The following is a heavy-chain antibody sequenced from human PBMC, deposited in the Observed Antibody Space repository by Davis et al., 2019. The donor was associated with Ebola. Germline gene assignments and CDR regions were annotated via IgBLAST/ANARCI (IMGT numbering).Heavy chain of an antibody. D-gene: IGHD2-15*01. Sequence: SETLSLTCTVSGGSISSGGYYWSWIRQHPGKGLEWIGYIYYSGSTYYNPSLKSRVTISVDTSKNQFSLKLSSVTAADTAVYYCARRGWFRRVYGMDVWGQGTTVTVSS. CDR2: IYYSGST. CDR3: ARRGWFRRVYGMDV. CDR1: GGSISSGGYY. V-gene: IGHV4-31*03. J-gene: IGHJ6*02.